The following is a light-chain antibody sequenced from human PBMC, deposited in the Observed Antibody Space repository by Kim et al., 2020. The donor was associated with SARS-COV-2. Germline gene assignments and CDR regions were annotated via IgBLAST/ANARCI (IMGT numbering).Light chain of an antibody. CDR1: QSLVQSDGNTY. CDR2: RVS. CDR3: MQGTHWPLIFT. V-gene: IGKV2-30*02. Sequence: DVVMTQSPLSLPVTLGQPASISCTSSQSLVQSDGNTYLNWFHLRPGQSPRRLIYRVSNRDTGVPDRFSGSGSGTNFTLKISRVEAEDVGVYYCMQGTHWPLIFTFGPGTKVDIK. J-gene: IGKJ3*01.